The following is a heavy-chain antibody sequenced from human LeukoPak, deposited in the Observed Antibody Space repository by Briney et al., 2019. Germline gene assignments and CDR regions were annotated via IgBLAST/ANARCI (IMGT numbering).Heavy chain of an antibody. V-gene: IGHV4-59*01. CDR1: GGSISSYY. D-gene: IGHD3-3*01. J-gene: IGHJ4*02. Sequence: SETLSLTCTASGGSISSYYWSWIRQPPGKGLEWIGYIYYSGSTNYNPSLKSRVTISVDTSKNQFSLKLSSVTAADTAVYYCARGDPRTYYDFWSGYSFDYWGQGTLVTVSS. CDR3: ARGDPRTYYDFWSGYSFDY. CDR2: IYYSGST.